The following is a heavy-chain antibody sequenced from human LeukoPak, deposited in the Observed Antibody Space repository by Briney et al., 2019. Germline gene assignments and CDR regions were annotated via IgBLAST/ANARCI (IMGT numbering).Heavy chain of an antibody. CDR3: ARVSPYYDTLTGVFDY. CDR2: ISWNSGSI. CDR1: GFTFDDYA. D-gene: IGHD3-9*01. Sequence: GRSLRLSCAASGFTFDDYAMYWVRQAPGKGLEWVSGISWNSGSIGYADSVKGRFTISRDNAKNSLYLQMNSLRAEDTALYYCARVSPYYDTLTGVFDYWGQGILVTVSS. J-gene: IGHJ4*02. V-gene: IGHV3-9*01.